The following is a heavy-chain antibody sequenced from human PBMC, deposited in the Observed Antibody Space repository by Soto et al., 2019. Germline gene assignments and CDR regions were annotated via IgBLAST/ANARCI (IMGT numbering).Heavy chain of an antibody. CDR3: PTSLEGHYYDSSAAGGI. CDR1: GYSFTSYW. CDR2: IYPGDSDT. J-gene: IGHJ3*02. Sequence: EVQLVQSGAEVKKPGESLKISCKGSGYSFTSYWIGWVRQMPGKGLEWMGIIYPGDSDTRYSPSFQGQVTISADKSIGTAYLQGSSLKASDTAMYDCPTSLEGHYYDSSAAGGIWGQGTMVTVSS. D-gene: IGHD3-22*01. V-gene: IGHV5-51*01.